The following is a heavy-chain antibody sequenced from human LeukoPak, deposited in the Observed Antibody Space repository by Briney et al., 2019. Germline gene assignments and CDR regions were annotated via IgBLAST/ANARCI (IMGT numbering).Heavy chain of an antibody. V-gene: IGHV3-7*01. CDR2: INQDGSEK. D-gene: IGHD2-21*01. CDR1: GFTFSFYG. J-gene: IGHJ4*02. CDR3: ARHIETYYDY. Sequence: GGSLRLSCAASGFTFSFYGMSWVRQAPGKGLEWVANINQDGSEKYYVDSVKGRFTISRDNAKNSLSLQMNSLRAEDTAVYYCARHIETYYDYWGQGTLVTVSS.